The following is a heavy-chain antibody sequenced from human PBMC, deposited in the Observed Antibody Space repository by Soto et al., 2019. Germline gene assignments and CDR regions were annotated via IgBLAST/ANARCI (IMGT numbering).Heavy chain of an antibody. D-gene: IGHD3-10*01. J-gene: IGHJ5*02. Sequence: QVQLVQSGAEVKKPGSSVKVSCKASGGTFSSYTISWVRQAPGQGLEWMGRIIPILGIANYAQKFQGRVTLPASKFXSTAYMELSSLRSEDTAVYYCARDYGYYGSGMFDPWGQGTLVTVSS. CDR3: ARDYGYYGSGMFDP. CDR2: IIPILGIA. V-gene: IGHV1-69*08. CDR1: GGTFSSYT.